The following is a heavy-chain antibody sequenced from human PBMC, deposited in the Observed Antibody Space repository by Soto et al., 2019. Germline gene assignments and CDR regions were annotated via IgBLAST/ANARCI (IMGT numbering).Heavy chain of an antibody. V-gene: IGHV4-61*01. CDR3: ARRGGYGSSWFDP. Sequence: SETLSLTCTVSGGSVSSGSYYWSWIRQPPGKGLEWIGYIYRSGTTNYNPSLKSRVTISVDTSKSQFSLRLTSVTAADTAVYYCARRGGYGSSWFDPWGQGTLVTVSS. J-gene: IGHJ5*02. D-gene: IGHD6-25*01. CDR1: GGSVSSGSYY. CDR2: IYRSGTT.